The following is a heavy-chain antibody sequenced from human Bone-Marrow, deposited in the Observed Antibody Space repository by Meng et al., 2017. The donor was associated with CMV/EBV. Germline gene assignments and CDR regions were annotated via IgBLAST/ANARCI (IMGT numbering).Heavy chain of an antibody. Sequence: GGSLRLSCAASGFTFSDFGMHWVRQAPGKGLEWVSFIHWDASNQYYANSVKGRFTISRDNAKNSLYLQMNSLRAEDTAVYYCARYGEQWLVLYGMDVWGQGTTVTVSS. CDR3: ARYGEQWLVLYGMDV. V-gene: IGHV3-30*02. D-gene: IGHD6-19*01. CDR1: GFTFSDFG. CDR2: IHWDASNQ. J-gene: IGHJ6*02.